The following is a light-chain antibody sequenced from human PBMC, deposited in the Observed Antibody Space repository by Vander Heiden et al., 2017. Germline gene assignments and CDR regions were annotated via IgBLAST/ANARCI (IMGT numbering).Light chain of an antibody. CDR2: AAS. V-gene: IGKV1-39*01. Sequence: IQMTQSPSSLSASVGDRVTITCRASEGMNIYLNWHQQNPGKAPNLRIYAASSLQSGVPERCSGSGSGTDVTLTISSLQTEDVATYYCQQSYMTPLTFGGGTKVEI. CDR3: QQSYMTPLT. CDR1: EGMNIY. J-gene: IGKJ4*01.